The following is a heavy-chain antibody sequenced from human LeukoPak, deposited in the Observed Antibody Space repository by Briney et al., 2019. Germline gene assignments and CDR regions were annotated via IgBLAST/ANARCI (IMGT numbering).Heavy chain of an antibody. CDR3: AKDRPGSYYYMDV. D-gene: IGHD1-14*01. Sequence: GGSLRLSCAASGFTFSDYGMSWVRQAPGKGLEWMAFIRYDGSNKYYADSGKGRFTISRDNSKNTLYLQMNSLRAEDTAVYYCAKDRPGSYYYMDVWGKGTTVTISS. V-gene: IGHV3-30*02. J-gene: IGHJ6*03. CDR2: IRYDGSNK. CDR1: GFTFSDYG.